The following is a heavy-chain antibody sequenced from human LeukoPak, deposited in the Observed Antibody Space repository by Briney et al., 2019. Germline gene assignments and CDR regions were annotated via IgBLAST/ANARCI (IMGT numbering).Heavy chain of an antibody. J-gene: IGHJ4*02. Sequence: SQTLSLTCAISGDSGSSKSAAWNWIRQSPSRGLEWLGRTYYRSKWFNNYAVSVKSRIIVNPDTSKNQFSLQLNSVTPEDTALYYCARSTGTFDYWGQGTLVTVSS. CDR3: ARSTGTFDY. V-gene: IGHV6-1*01. CDR1: GDSGSSKSAA. CDR2: TYYRSKWFN. D-gene: IGHD1-1*01.